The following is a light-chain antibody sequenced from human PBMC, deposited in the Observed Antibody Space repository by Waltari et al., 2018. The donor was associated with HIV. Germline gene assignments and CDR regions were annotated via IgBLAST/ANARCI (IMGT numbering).Light chain of an antibody. V-gene: IGKV1-5*03. CDR2: KGS. J-gene: IGKJ4*01. CDR1: DHTNNW. Sequence: DIRLTQSLVTLSSCVGDRVTITCLPTDHTNNWLAWDPQKPGKAPTLLIFKGSFSPIGVPSRFSGSCSGTEFTLTISSLQPDYSATYYCLEFLSYAHISFGGGTKVEI. CDR3: LEFLSYAHIS.